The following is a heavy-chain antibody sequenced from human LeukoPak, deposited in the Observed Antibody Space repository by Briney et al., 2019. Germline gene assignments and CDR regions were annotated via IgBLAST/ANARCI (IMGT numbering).Heavy chain of an antibody. J-gene: IGHJ4*02. CDR1: GYTFTSYG. CDR2: ISAYNGNT. D-gene: IGHD3-3*01. Sequence: GASVKVSCKASGYTFTSYGISWVRQTPGQGLEWMGWISAYNGNTNYAQKLQGRVTMTTDTSTSTAYMELRSLRSDDTAVYYCARDSIRFLDLPPSVYWGQGTLVTVSS. V-gene: IGHV1-18*01. CDR3: ARDSIRFLDLPPSVY.